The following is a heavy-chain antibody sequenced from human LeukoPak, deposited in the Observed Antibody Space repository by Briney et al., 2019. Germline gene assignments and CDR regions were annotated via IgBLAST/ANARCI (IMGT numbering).Heavy chain of an antibody. CDR2: ITYDGTNK. J-gene: IGHJ4*02. CDR3: ARDPPPCMNGYDFDH. CDR1: GFIFKNYA. D-gene: IGHD5-12*01. Sequence: GGSLRPSCAVSGFIFKNYAFHLGRQAPGKGLEWVAEITYDGTNKYYADSVKGRFTISRDNSKNTVYPQMNSLRAEDTALYYCARDPPPCMNGYDFDHCGQGTLVTVSS. V-gene: IGHV3-30*04.